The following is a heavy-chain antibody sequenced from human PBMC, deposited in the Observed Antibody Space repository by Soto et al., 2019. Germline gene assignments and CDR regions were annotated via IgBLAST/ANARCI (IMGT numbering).Heavy chain of an antibody. CDR1: GFTFSSYA. V-gene: IGHV3-23*01. J-gene: IGHJ4*02. Sequence: EVQLLESGGGLVQPGGSLRLSCAASGFTFSSYAMSWVRQAPGKGLEWVSAFSGSGGSTFYAESVKGRFTISRDNSKNTLYLQMNSLRAEDTAVYYCAKVSSAWYQYYFDYWGQGTLVTVSS. CDR2: FSGSGGST. CDR3: AKVSSAWYQYYFDY. D-gene: IGHD6-19*01.